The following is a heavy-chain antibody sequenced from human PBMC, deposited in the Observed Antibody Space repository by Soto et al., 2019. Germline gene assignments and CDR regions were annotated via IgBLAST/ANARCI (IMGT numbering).Heavy chain of an antibody. CDR2: IYPGGST. V-gene: IGHV4-4*07. D-gene: IGHD2-15*01. CDR1: GGSISSYY. CDR3: ARANVGPPGGGSWIMPFDY. J-gene: IGHJ4*02. Sequence: SETLSLTCTVSGGSISSYYWSWIRQSAGQGLEWIGRIYPGGSTNYNPSLKSRVTMSADTSKNQFSLRLTSVTAADTAVYYCARANVGPPGGGSWIMPFDYWGQGTLVTVSS.